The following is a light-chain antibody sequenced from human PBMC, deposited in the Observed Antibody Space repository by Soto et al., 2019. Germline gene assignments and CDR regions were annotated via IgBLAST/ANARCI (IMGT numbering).Light chain of an antibody. CDR2: EVS. CDR1: GSDVGDYNY. V-gene: IGLV2-8*01. Sequence: QSALTQPPSASGSPGQSVTISCTGTGSDVGDYNYVSWYQQHPGKAPKLMIYEVSKRPSGVPDRFSGSKSGNTASLTVSGLQAEDEANYYCSSYTGSSYVFVTGTKLTV. J-gene: IGLJ1*01. CDR3: SSYTGSSYV.